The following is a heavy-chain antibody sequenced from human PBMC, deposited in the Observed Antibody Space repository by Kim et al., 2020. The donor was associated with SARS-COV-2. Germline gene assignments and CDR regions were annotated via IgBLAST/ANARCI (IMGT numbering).Heavy chain of an antibody. CDR2: ISSSGSTI. V-gene: IGHV3-11*01. Sequence: GGSLRLSCAASGFTFSDYYMSWIRQAPGKGLEWVSYISSSGSTIYYADSVKGRFTISRDNAKNSLYLQMNSLRAEDTAVYYCASRPVKVTYYYYYGMDVWGQGTTVTVSS. CDR1: GFTFSDYY. CDR3: ASRPVKVTYYYYYGMDV. D-gene: IGHD4-4*01. J-gene: IGHJ6*02.